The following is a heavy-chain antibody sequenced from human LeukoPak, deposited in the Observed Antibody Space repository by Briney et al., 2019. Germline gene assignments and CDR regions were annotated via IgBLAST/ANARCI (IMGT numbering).Heavy chain of an antibody. V-gene: IGHV3-49*03. CDR3: TRGSDTVFGVARDGFDY. CDR1: GFTFCDYA. J-gene: IGHJ4*02. CDR2: IRSKAFRETA. Sequence: GGSLRLSCTSSGFTFCDYAMSWLRQAPGKGLEWVSFIRSKAFRETADYAASVKGRFTISRDDSESIAYLQMNSLKTEDTAVYYCTRGSDTVFGVARDGFDYWGQGTLVTVSS. D-gene: IGHD3-3*01.